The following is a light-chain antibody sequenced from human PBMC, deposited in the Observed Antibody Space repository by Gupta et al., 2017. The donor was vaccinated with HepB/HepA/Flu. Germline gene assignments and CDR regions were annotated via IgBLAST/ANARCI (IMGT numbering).Light chain of an antibody. Sequence: QSVLTQPPLLSGAPWPRVTISCTGRTSNIGAGYDVHWYQQLPGAAPKLLISGNSNRPAGVPDRVSAFRSGTTASLAISELRDEDEADYFCQSFDGSLSAYVFGTGTQVTVL. J-gene: IGLJ1*01. CDR1: TSNIGAGYD. V-gene: IGLV1-40*01. CDR2: GNS. CDR3: QSFDGSLSAYV.